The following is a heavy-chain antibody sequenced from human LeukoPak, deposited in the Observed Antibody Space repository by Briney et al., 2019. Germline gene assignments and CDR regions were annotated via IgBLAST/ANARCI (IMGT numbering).Heavy chain of an antibody. CDR2: ISGSGGST. V-gene: IGHV3-23*01. J-gene: IGHJ4*02. CDR1: GFTFSSSA. CDR3: ARHGDSTVTSYFDY. Sequence: GGSLRLSCAASGFTFSSSAMSWVRQAPGKGLEWVSAISGSGGSTYYADSVKGRFTISRDNSKNTLYLQMNSLRAEDTAVYYCARHGDSTVTSYFDYWGQGTLVTVSS. D-gene: IGHD4-17*01.